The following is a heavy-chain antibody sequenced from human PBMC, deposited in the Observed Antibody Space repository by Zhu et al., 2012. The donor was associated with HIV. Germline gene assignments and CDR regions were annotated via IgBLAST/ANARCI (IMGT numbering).Heavy chain of an antibody. J-gene: IGHJ4*02. CDR3: ASSFTWFGESSEAGYYFDY. CDR2: INHSGST. CDR1: GGSFSGYY. Sequence: QVQLQQWGAGLLKPSETLSLTCAVYGGSFSGYYWSWIRQPPGKGLEWIGEINHSGSTNYNPSLKSRLTMSVDTSKNQFSLKLSSVTAADTAVYYCASSFTWFGESSEAGYYFDYVGPGNPGPPSPQ. D-gene: IGHD3-10*01. V-gene: IGHV4-34*01.